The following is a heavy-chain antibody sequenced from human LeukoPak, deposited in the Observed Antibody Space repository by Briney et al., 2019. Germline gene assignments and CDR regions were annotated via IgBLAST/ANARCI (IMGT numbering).Heavy chain of an antibody. Sequence: GGSLRLSCAASGFTFSSYSMNWVRQAQGKGLEWVSSISSSSSYIYYADSVKGRFTISRDNAKNSLYLQMNSLRAEDTAVYYCARDSSSGFQGTFDIWGQGTMVTVSS. CDR1: GFTFSSYS. J-gene: IGHJ3*02. CDR2: ISSSSSYI. CDR3: ARDSSSGFQGTFDI. V-gene: IGHV3-21*01. D-gene: IGHD6-19*01.